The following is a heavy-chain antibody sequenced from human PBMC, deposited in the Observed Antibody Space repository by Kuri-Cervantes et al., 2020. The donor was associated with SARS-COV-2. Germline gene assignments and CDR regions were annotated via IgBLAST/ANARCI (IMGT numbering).Heavy chain of an antibody. J-gene: IGHJ4*02. CDR2: ISSSSSYI. CDR1: GFTFSSYS. CDR3: ASCRGGGYGCAFDY. Sequence: RGSLRLSCAASGFTFSSYSMDWVRQAPGKGLEWVSSISSSSSYIYYADSVKGRFTISRDNAKNSLYLQMNSLRAEDTAVYYCASCRGGGYGCAFDYWGQGTLVTVSS. D-gene: IGHD5-12*01. V-gene: IGHV3-21*01.